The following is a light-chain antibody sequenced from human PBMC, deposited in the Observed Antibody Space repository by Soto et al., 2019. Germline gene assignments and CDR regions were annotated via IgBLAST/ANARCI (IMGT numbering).Light chain of an antibody. J-gene: IGKJ5*01. V-gene: IGKV1-5*03. CDR3: PPYNAYPLT. Sequence: DIQMTQSPSTLSVSVGDRVTITCRASQSISSWLAWYQQKPGKAPKFLIYRPSNFKSGVPSRFDGSGSGTEITLTISSLQPDDFATFFCPPYNAYPLTFGQWTRLENK. CDR1: QSISSW. CDR2: RPS.